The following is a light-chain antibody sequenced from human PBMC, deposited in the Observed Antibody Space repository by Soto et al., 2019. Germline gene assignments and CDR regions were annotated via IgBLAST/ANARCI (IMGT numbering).Light chain of an antibody. Sequence: ENVLTQSPGTLSLSPGERATLSCRASQSVRGTLAWYQQKPGQAPRLLIYGASSRAIGIPDRFSGSGSGTDFNLTISRLEPEDFAVYYCQQYATSPWTCGQGTKVEIK. J-gene: IGKJ1*01. CDR2: GAS. CDR1: QSVRGT. V-gene: IGKV3-20*01. CDR3: QQYATSPWT.